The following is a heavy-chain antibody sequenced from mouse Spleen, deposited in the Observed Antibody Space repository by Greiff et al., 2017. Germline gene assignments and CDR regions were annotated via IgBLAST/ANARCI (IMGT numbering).Heavy chain of an antibody. V-gene: IGHV14-3*02. J-gene: IGHJ4*01. Sequence: EVQLQQSGAELVKPGASVKSSCTASGFNIKDTYMHWVKQRPEQGLEWIGRIDPANGNTKYDPKFQGKATITADTSSNTAYLQLSSLTSEDTAVYYCARRDRYDDYYAMDYWGQGTSVTVSS. CDR3: ARRDRYDDYYAMDY. CDR2: IDPANGNT. CDR1: GFNIKDTY. D-gene: IGHD2-14*01.